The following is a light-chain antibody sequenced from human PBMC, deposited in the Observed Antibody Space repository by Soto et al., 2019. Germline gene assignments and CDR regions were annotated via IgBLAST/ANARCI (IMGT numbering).Light chain of an antibody. CDR1: SGSVSTSYY. CDR3: VLYLGSGISV. V-gene: IGLV8-61*01. CDR2: SPN. J-gene: IGLJ3*02. Sequence: QAVVTQEPSFSVSPGGTVTLTCGLSSGSVSTSYYPSWYQQTPGQAPRTLIYSPNTRSSGVPDRFSGSILGNKAALTITGAQADDDSDYYCVLYLGSGISVFGGGTKVTVL.